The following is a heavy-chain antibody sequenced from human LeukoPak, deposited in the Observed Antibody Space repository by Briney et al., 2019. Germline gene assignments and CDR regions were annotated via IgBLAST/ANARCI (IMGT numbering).Heavy chain of an antibody. V-gene: IGHV3-69-1*01. CDR2: IRGSGTT. CDR3: ARDYDYGFDN. CDR1: GFTFSTYP. Sequence: GGSLRLSCAASGFTFSTYPMNWVRQAPGKGLEWISHIRGSGTTDYADSVKGRFTISRDNAKNSLYLQLSSLRADDTAVYYCARDYDYGFDNWGQGTLVTVSS. J-gene: IGHJ4*02. D-gene: IGHD4-17*01.